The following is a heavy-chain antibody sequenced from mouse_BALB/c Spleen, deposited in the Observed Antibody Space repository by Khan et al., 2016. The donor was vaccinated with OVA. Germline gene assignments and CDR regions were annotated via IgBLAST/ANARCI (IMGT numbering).Heavy chain of an antibody. V-gene: IGHV1S135*01. Sequence: EVQLQQSGPELMKPGASVKISCKASGYSFTSYYIHWVMQRPGESLEWIGYIDPFSGGSTYNQKFKGKATLTVDKSSSTAYIHLSNLTSEDSAVYYCTRHGYVAWFTYWGQGTLVTVSA. CDR2: IDPFSGGS. J-gene: IGHJ3*01. CDR1: GYSFTSYY. D-gene: IGHD2-2*01. CDR3: TRHGYVAWFTY.